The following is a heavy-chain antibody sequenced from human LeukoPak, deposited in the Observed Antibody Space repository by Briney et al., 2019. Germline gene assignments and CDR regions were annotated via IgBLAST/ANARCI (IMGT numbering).Heavy chain of an antibody. Sequence: GGSLRLSCAASGFTFSSYSMNWVRQAPGKGLEWVSSISSSSSYIYYADSVKGRFTISRDNAKNSLYLQMNSLRAEDTAVYYCASQTAVAGLDDALDIWGQGTMATVSS. CDR3: ASQTAVAGLDDALDI. CDR1: GFTFSSYS. V-gene: IGHV3-21*01. J-gene: IGHJ3*02. D-gene: IGHD6-19*01. CDR2: ISSSSSYI.